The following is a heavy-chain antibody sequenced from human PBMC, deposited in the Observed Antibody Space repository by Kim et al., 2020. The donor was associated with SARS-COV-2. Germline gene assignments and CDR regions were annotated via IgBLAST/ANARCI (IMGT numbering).Heavy chain of an antibody. Sequence: GGSLRLSCVVSGFTVINTYMSWVRQAPGKGLEWVSIIYGGGSTYYADSVKGRFTISRDDSKNTVYLQMNSLRAEDTAVYFCAREPSTYFDYWGQGTLVTVSS. CDR3: AREPSTYFDY. V-gene: IGHV3-66*01. CDR1: GFTVINTY. J-gene: IGHJ4*02. CDR2: IYGGGST.